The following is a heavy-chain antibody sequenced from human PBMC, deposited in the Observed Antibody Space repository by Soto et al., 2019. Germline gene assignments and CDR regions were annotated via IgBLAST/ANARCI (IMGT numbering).Heavy chain of an antibody. CDR2: IYPGDSDT. D-gene: IGHD2-21*02. V-gene: IGHV5-51*01. CDR3: ARHNCGGDCSPYYYYGMDV. Sequence: GESLKISCKGSGYSFTSYWIGWVGQVPGKGLEWMGIIYPGDSDTRYSPSFQGQVTISADKSISTAYLQWSSLKASDTAMYYCARHNCGGDCSPYYYYGMDVWAQGTTVTVSS. J-gene: IGHJ6*02. CDR1: GYSFTSYW.